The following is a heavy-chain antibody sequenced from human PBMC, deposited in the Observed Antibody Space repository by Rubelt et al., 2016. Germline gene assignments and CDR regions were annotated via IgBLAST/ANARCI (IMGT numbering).Heavy chain of an antibody. CDR3: VKDVRTTSGSYRYFDY. Sequence: VRQAPGKGLEWVANIKQDGSEKYYVDSVKGRFTISRDNAKNSLYLQMNSLREEDTAVYYCVKDVRTTSGSYRYFDYWGQGTLVTVPS. CDR2: IKQDGSEK. D-gene: IGHD3-10*01. J-gene: IGHJ4*02. V-gene: IGHV3-7*01.